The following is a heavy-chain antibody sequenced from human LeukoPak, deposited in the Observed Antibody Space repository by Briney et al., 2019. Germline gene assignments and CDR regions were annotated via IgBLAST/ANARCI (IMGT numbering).Heavy chain of an antibody. V-gene: IGHV3-23*01. J-gene: IGHJ4*02. D-gene: IGHD6-19*01. CDR2: ISGSGGST. CDR3: AKAHLYSSAFDY. CDR1: GFTFSTYG. Sequence: GGSLRLSCAASGFTFSTYGMHWVRQAPGKGLEWVSAISGSGGSTYYADSVKGRFTISRDNSKNTLYLQMNSLRAEDTAVYYCAKAHLYSSAFDYWGQGTLVTASS.